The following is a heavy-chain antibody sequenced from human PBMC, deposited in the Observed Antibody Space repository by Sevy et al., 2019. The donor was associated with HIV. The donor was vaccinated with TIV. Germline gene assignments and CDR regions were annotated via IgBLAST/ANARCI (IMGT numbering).Heavy chain of an antibody. CDR1: GFAFYDYS. V-gene: IGHV3-23*01. J-gene: IGHJ4*02. CDR2: LSFGCGKI. Sequence: GGSLRLSCAASGFAFYDYSMSWIRQVPGKGLEWVATLSFGCGKINYADSVKGRFTISRDNSKNSFYLQMDNLRVEDTALYYCAREGCTRPHDYWGQGTRVTVSS. D-gene: IGHD2-8*01. CDR3: AREGCTRPHDY.